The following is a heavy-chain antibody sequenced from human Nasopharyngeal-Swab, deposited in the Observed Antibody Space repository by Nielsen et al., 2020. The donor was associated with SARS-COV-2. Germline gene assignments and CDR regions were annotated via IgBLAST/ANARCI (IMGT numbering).Heavy chain of an antibody. Sequence: WISQPPGKGLEWISFISSSGTKEQYRGSVRGRFTISRDNAKNSAYLHMNSLRAEDTAIYYCARQYSFGYYFDYWGQGTLVTVSS. CDR2: ISSSGTKE. CDR3: ARQYSFGYYFDY. V-gene: IGHV3-11*01. J-gene: IGHJ4*02. D-gene: IGHD3-3*01.